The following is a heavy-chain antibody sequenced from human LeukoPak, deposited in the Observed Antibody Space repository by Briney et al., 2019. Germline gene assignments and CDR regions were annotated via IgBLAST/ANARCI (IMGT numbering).Heavy chain of an antibody. CDR2: INPSGGST. J-gene: IGHJ4*02. D-gene: IGHD3-22*01. Sequence: ASVKVSCKASGYTFTGYYMHWVRQAPGQGLEWMGIINPSGGSTSYAQKFQGRVTMTRDTSTSTVYMELSSLRSEDTAVYYCARGDSSGYYSVEADYWGQGTLVTVSS. CDR1: GYTFTGYY. CDR3: ARGDSSGYYSVEADY. V-gene: IGHV1-46*01.